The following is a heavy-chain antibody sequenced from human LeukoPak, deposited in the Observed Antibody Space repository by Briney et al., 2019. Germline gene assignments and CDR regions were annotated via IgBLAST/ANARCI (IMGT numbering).Heavy chain of an antibody. V-gene: IGHV3-11*03. CDR1: GFTFSDYY. D-gene: IGHD3-10*01. CDR2: ISSNGGYT. J-gene: IGHJ4*02. CDR3: AISHSGSYLDN. Sequence: GGSLRLSCAASGFTFSDYYMSWIRQAPGKGLEWVSYISSNGGYTIYADSVKGRFTISRYNAKNSLYLQMNSLRAEDTAVYYCAISHSGSYLDNWGRGTLVTVSS.